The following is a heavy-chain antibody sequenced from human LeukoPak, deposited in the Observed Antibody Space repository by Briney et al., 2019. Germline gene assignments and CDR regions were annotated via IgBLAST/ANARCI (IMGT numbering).Heavy chain of an antibody. V-gene: IGHV4-61*01. CDR3: ARDSPGVYYYYYGMDV. CDR1: GGSVSSGSYY. Sequence: SETLSLTRTVSGGSVSSGSYYWSWIRQPPGKGLEWIGYIYYSGSTNYNPSLKSRVTISVDTSKNQFSLKLSSVTAADTAVYYCARDSPGVYYYYYGMDVWGQGTTVTVSS. D-gene: IGHD3-10*01. J-gene: IGHJ6*02. CDR2: IYYSGST.